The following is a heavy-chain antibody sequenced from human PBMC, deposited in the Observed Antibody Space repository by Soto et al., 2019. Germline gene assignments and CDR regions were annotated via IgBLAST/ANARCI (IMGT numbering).Heavy chain of an antibody. J-gene: IGHJ4*02. D-gene: IGHD1-26*01. V-gene: IGHV3-74*01. CDR1: AFTFSSYW. CDR3: AKSTKWEGLGYFDY. CDR2: INPDATRI. Sequence: PGGSLRLSCAASAFTFSSYWMHWVRQAPGKGPVWVSRINPDATRIDYADSVKGRFTISRDNAKNTLYLQMNSLRAEDTAVYYCAKSTKWEGLGYFDYWGQGTLVTVSS.